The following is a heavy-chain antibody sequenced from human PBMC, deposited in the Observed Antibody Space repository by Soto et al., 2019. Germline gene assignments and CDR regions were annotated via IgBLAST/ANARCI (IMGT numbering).Heavy chain of an antibody. J-gene: IGHJ4*02. Sequence: QVQLVESGGGVVQPXRSLXLSCAASGFTFSSYGMHWXRQAPGKGLEWVAVISYDGSNKYYADSVKGRFTISRDNSKNTLYLQMNSLRAEDTAXXYXXAGWGSDYWGQGTLVTVSS. CDR3: XAGWGSDY. V-gene: IGHV3-30*03. CDR1: GFTFSSYG. CDR2: ISYDGSNK. D-gene: IGHD2-15*01.